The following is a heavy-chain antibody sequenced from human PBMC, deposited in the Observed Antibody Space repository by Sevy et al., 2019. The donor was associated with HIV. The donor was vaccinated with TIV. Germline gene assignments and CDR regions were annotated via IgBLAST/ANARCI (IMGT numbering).Heavy chain of an antibody. CDR3: AILRYFDWLRPYYYGMDV. CDR1: GYTFTSYD. J-gene: IGHJ6*02. V-gene: IGHV1-8*01. CDR2: LNPNRGNT. Sequence: ASVKVSYKASGYTFTSYDINWVRQATGQGLEWMGWLNPNRGNTGYAQKFQGRVTMTRNTSISTAYMELSSLRSEDTAVYYCAILRYFDWLRPYYYGMDVWAQGTTVTVSS. D-gene: IGHD3-9*01.